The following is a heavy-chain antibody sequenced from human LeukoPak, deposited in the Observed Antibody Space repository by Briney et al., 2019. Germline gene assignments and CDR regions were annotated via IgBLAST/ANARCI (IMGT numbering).Heavy chain of an antibody. CDR3: ARQSPEKGTPFDY. CDR2: IYFDGRT. Sequence: PSETLSLTCAVSGGSISGYFWIRIRQFPGTRLEWVGHIYFDGRTKYNASLKSRVIVSLDTSKHQFSLKLTSVTDADTALYYCARQSPEKGTPFDYWGQGTLGTVFS. CDR1: GGSISGYF. V-gene: IGHV4-59*01. J-gene: IGHJ4*02. D-gene: IGHD1-14*01.